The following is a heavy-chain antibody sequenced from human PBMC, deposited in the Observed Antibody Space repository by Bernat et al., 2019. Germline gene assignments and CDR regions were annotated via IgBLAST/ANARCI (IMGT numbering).Heavy chain of an antibody. CDR1: GFTFSSYA. CDR3: ARGPGIAATGKAGDYMDV. CDR2: ISYDGSKK. J-gene: IGHJ6*03. V-gene: IGHV3-30*01. D-gene: IGHD6-13*01. Sequence: QVQLVESGGGVVQPGRSLRLSCAASGFTFSSYAMHWVRQAPGKGLEWVAVISYDGSKKYYAYSEMGRFTISRDNSKDTLYLEMDSLRVEDTAVYYCARGPGIAATGKAGDYMDVWGKGTTVTVSS.